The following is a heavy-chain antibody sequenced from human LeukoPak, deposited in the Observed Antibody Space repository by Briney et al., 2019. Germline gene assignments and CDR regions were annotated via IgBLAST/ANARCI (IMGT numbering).Heavy chain of an antibody. Sequence: ASVKVSCKASGYTFTSYDINWVRQATGQGLEWMGWMNPNSGNTGYAQKFQGRVTITRNTSISTAYMELSSLRSEDTAVYYCARARYGNCSSTSCYPHAFDIWGQGTMVTVSS. J-gene: IGHJ3*02. CDR1: GYTFTSYD. D-gene: IGHD2-2*01. CDR2: MNPNSGNT. CDR3: ARARYGNCSSTSCYPHAFDI. V-gene: IGHV1-8*03.